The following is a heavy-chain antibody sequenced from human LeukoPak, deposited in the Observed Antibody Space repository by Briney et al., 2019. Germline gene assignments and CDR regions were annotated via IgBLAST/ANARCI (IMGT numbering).Heavy chain of an antibody. CDR3: ARVSPNTVTTLQYFDY. Sequence: GGSLRLSCAASGFTFSTFAMIWVRQPPGKGLEWVSSIFPSGGEIHYADSVRGRFTISRDNSKSTLSLQMNSLRAEDTAVYYCARVSPNTVTTLQYFDYWGQGTLVTVSS. D-gene: IGHD4-17*01. J-gene: IGHJ4*02. V-gene: IGHV3-23*01. CDR1: GFTFSTFA. CDR2: IFPSGGEI.